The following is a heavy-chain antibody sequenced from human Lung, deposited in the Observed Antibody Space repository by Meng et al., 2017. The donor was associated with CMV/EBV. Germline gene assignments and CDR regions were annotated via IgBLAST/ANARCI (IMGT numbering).Heavy chain of an antibody. D-gene: IGHD2/OR15-2a*01. CDR2: ISHSGTT. V-gene: IGHV4-34*01. CDR3: ARARLSSRSMDF. CDR1: GESLSGYY. J-gene: IGHJ6*02. Sequence: SQTXXLTCAVYGESLSGYYWTWIRQPPGKGLEWIGEISHSGTTNYNPSLKSRVFISVDTSKNQLSLNLTPVTAADTAVYYCARARLSSRSMDFSGQGTPVTVSS.